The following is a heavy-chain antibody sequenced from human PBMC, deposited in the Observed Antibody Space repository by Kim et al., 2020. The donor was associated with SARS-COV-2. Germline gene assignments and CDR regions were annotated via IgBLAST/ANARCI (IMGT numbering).Heavy chain of an antibody. Sequence: GTPNYAPRFRGRVTITADESTNPAYMELSSLKSDDTAVYYCAREWQLVLDFWGQGSLVTVSS. V-gene: IGHV1-69*01. D-gene: IGHD6-6*01. J-gene: IGHJ4*02. CDR2: GTP. CDR3: AREWQLVLDF.